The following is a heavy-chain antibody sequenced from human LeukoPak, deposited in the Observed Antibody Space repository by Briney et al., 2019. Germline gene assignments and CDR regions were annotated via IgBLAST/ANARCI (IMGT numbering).Heavy chain of an antibody. D-gene: IGHD4-11*01. V-gene: IGHV1-18*01. J-gene: IGHJ4*02. CDR2: ISAYNVNT. CDR1: GYTFTSYG. CDR3: ARVPVSGPGARFDY. Sequence: ASVKVFCKASGYTFTSYGISWVRQAPGQGLEWMGWISAYNVNTNDAQKLQGRVTITTDTSTTTAYMELRSLRSDDTAVYYCARVPVSGPGARFDYWGQGTLVTVSS.